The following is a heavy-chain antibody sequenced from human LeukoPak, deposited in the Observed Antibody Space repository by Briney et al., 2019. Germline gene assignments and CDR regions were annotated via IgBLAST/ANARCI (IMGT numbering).Heavy chain of an antibody. D-gene: IGHD6-19*01. CDR1: GYTCTGDC. CDR3: AREPVPLYSSGPSLGDY. J-gene: IGHJ4*02. CDR2: INPESGGT. V-gene: IGHV1-2*06. Sequence: ASLMVCCKSCGYTCTGDCLDCVRQAPGQGLEGVGRINPESGGTNYGEKFQGRVTMTRDTSISTAYMELTRVRYDDTAIYYCAREPVPLYSSGPSLGDYWGQGTLVTVSS.